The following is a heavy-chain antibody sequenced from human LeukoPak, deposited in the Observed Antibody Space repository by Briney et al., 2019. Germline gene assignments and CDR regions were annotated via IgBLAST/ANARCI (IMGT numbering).Heavy chain of an antibody. CDR1: GFTFSSYG. CDR2: IWYDGSNK. J-gene: IGHJ4*02. Sequence: GGSLRLTCAASGFTFSSYGMHWVRQAPGKGLEWVAVIWYDGSNKYYADSVKGRFTISRDNSKNALHLQMNSLRAEDTAVYYCAKLADAKGDFDYWGQGTLVTVSS. CDR3: AKLADAKGDFDY. V-gene: IGHV3-33*06.